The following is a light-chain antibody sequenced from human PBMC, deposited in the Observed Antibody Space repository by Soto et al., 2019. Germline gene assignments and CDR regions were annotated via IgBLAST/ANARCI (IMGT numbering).Light chain of an antibody. Sequence: EIVLTQSPGTLSLSPGKSATLSCRASQSVSSNYLAWYQQKPGQAPRLLIYAASSRAPGIPDRFSGSGSGTDFTLTISRLEPEDFAVYYCQQYGSSQTFGQGTNLEIK. J-gene: IGKJ2*01. V-gene: IGKV3-20*01. CDR2: AAS. CDR3: QQYGSSQT. CDR1: QSVSSNY.